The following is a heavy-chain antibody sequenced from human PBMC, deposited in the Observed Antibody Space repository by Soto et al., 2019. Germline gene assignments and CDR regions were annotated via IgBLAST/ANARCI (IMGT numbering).Heavy chain of an antibody. CDR3: AKGGGDYGSGSYPFWY. Sequence: EVQLLESGGGLVQPGGSLRLSCAASGCTFSSYAMSWVRQAPGKGLEWVSGISSSGGSTYYADSVKGRFTISRDNSKNTLSLQMNSLRAEDSAVYYCAKGGGDYGSGSYPFWYWGQGTLVTVSS. J-gene: IGHJ4*02. D-gene: IGHD3-10*01. V-gene: IGHV3-23*01. CDR2: ISSSGGST. CDR1: GCTFSSYA.